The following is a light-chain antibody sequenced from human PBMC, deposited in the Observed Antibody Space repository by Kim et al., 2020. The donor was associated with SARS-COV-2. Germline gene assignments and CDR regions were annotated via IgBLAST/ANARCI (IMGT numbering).Light chain of an antibody. CDR3: QQYNSYPLT. J-gene: IGKJ4*01. Sequence: DIQMTQSPSTLSAPVGDRVTISCRASQSISSWLAWYQQKPGKAPNLLIYESSSLESGVPSRFSGSGSGTEFTLTISSLQPDDFATYYCQQYNSYPLTFGGGTKVDIK. CDR1: QSISSW. V-gene: IGKV1-5*03. CDR2: ESS.